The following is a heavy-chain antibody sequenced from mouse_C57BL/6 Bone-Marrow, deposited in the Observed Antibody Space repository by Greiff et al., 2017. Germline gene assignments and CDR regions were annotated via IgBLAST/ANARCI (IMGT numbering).Heavy chain of an antibody. CDR3: ARSHYYGRSHGYFDV. Sequence: VQLQQSGPELVKPGASVKISCKASGYAFSSSWMNWVKQRPGKSLEWIGRLYPGDGDTNYNGKFKGKATLTADKSSSTAYMQLSSLASEDSAVYFCARSHYYGRSHGYFDVWGTGTTVTVSS. CDR1: GYAFSSSW. CDR2: LYPGDGDT. D-gene: IGHD1-1*01. V-gene: IGHV1-82*01. J-gene: IGHJ1*03.